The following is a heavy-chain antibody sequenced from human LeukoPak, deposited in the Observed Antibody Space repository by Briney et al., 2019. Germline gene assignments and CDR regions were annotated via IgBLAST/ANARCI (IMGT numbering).Heavy chain of an antibody. CDR2: IYHSGST. J-gene: IGHJ5*02. D-gene: IGHD3-22*01. CDR1: DYSISSGYY. CDR3: ASGTETMIHSSWFDP. Sequence: SETLFLTCTASDYSISSGYYWGWIRQPPGKGLEWIGNIYHSGSTYYNPSLKSRVTISVDTSKNQFSLKLRSVTAADTAVYYCASGTETMIHSSWFDPWGQGTLVTVSS. V-gene: IGHV4-38-2*02.